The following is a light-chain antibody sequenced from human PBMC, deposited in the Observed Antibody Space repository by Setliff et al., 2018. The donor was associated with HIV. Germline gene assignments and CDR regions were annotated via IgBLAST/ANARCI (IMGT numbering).Light chain of an antibody. CDR1: SSDVGGYDY. J-gene: IGLJ1*01. CDR2: DVN. V-gene: IGLV2-14*03. CDR3: NSYTSDITGV. Sequence: QSVLAQPASVSGSPGQSITNSCTGTSSDVGGYDYVSWYQQHPGKAPKLMIYDVNNRPSGVSNRFSGSKSGNTASLTISGLQAEDEADYYCNSYTSDITGVFGTGAKVTVL.